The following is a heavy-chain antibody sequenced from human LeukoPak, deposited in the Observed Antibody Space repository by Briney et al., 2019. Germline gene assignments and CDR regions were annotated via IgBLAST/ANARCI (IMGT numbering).Heavy chain of an antibody. V-gene: IGHV3-30-3*01. CDR1: GFTFSSYA. CDR2: ISYDGSNK. J-gene: IGHJ4*02. Sequence: PGGSLRLSCAASGFTFSSYAMSWVRQAPGKGLEWVAVISYDGSNKYYADSVKGRFTISRDNSKNTLYLQMNSLRAEDTAVYYCAKVEGRGIVVVPAARFDYWGQGTLVTVSS. D-gene: IGHD2-2*01. CDR3: AKVEGRGIVVVPAARFDY.